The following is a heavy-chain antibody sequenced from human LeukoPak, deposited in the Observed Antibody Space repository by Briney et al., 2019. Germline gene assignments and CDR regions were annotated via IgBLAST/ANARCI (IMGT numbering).Heavy chain of an antibody. D-gene: IGHD3-10*01. CDR3: ARERIRGDDY. CDR1: GFTFSSYA. J-gene: IGHJ4*02. CDR2: ISYDGSNK. Sequence: PGRSLRLSCAASGFTFSSYAMHWVRQAPGKGLEWVAVISYDGSNKYYADSVKGRFTISRDNSKNTLYLQMNSLRAEDTAVYYCARERIRGDDYWGQGTLVTVSS. V-gene: IGHV3-30*04.